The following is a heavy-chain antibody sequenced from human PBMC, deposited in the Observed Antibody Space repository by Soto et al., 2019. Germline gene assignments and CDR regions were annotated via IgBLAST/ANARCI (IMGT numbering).Heavy chain of an antibody. Sequence: SVTLSLTCAVYGGSFSGYYWSWIRQPPGKGLEWIGEINHSGSTNYNPSLKSRVTISVDTSKNQFSLKLSSVTAADTAVYYCARGRVVVVAARHYNWFDPWGQGTLVTVSS. CDR1: GGSFSGYY. CDR3: ARGRVVVVAARHYNWFDP. J-gene: IGHJ5*02. D-gene: IGHD2-15*01. V-gene: IGHV4-34*01. CDR2: INHSGST.